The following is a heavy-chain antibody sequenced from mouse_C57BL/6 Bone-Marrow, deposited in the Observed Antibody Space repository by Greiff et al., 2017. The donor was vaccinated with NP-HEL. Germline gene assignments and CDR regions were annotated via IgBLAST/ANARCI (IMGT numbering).Heavy chain of an antibody. Sequence: VQLKQSGAELVRPGASVKLSCTASGFNIKDDYMHWVKQRPEQGLEWIGWIDPENGDTEYASKFQGKATITADTSSNTAYLQLSSLTSEDTAVYYCTTGEFAYWGQGTLVTVSA. CDR1: GFNIKDDY. J-gene: IGHJ3*01. CDR2: IDPENGDT. V-gene: IGHV14-4*01. CDR3: TTGEFAY.